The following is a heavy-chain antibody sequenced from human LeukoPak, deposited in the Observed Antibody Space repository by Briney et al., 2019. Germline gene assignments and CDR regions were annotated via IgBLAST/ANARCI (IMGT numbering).Heavy chain of an antibody. CDR3: ARADYDSSGYPGTIDY. J-gene: IGHJ4*02. V-gene: IGHV4-59*01. CDR1: GGSISSYY. D-gene: IGHD3-22*01. Sequence: PSETLSLTCTVSGGSISSYYWSWIRQPPGKGLEWIGYIYYSGSTNYNPSLKSRVTISVDTSKNQFSLKLSSVTAADTAVYYCARADYDSSGYPGTIDYWGQGTLVTVSS. CDR2: IYYSGST.